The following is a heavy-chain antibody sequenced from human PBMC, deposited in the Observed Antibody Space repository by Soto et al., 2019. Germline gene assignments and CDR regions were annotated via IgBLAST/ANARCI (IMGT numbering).Heavy chain of an antibody. CDR1: GYTFTSYD. CDR3: ARERTRGVDP. CDR2: MNPNSGNT. Sequence: QVELVQSRAEVMKPGASVKVSCKASGYTFTSYDINWVRQATGQGFEWMGWMNPNSGNTAYAQKILGRVTKTRNTPISTAYRELSSLGSEDTAVDYGARERTRGVDPWGQGTLVTVSS. J-gene: IGHJ5*02. V-gene: IGHV1-8*01.